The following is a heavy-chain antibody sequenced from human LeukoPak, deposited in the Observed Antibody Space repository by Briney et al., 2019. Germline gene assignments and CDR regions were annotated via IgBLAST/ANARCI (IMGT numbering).Heavy chain of an antibody. CDR3: AKDGFQSSEWSPPLNS. CDR1: GFTLNMYS. V-gene: IGHV3-23*01. Sequence: GGSLRLSCEISGFTLNMYSMSWVRQAPGKGLEWVSLISGHAGSTQYADSVEGRFTISRDVRRNTLYLQMCSLRAEDTATYFCAKDGFQSSEWSPPLNSWGQGTLVTVSA. CDR2: ISGHAGST. D-gene: IGHD3-3*01. J-gene: IGHJ4*02.